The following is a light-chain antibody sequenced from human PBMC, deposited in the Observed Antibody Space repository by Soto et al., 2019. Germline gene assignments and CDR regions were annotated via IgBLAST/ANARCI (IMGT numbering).Light chain of an antibody. Sequence: EIVMTQSPATLSVSPWGRATLSCRASQSISDTLAWYQQKPGQAPRLLIYGASSRATGIPDRFSGSGSGTDFTLSISRLEPEDFAVYYCQQYSSLWTFGQGTKVDIK. CDR2: GAS. V-gene: IGKV3D-15*01. CDR3: QQYSSLWT. CDR1: QSISDT. J-gene: IGKJ1*01.